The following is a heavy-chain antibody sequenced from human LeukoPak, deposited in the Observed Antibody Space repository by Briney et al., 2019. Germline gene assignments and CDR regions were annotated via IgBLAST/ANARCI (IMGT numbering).Heavy chain of an antibody. CDR2: ISGSSGST. D-gene: IGHD1-26*01. Sequence: GGSLRLSCAASGFTFSSYAMSWVRQAPGKGLEWVSAISGSSGSTYYADSVKGRFTISRDNSKNTLYLQMNSLRAEDTAVYYCAKDSGAYLGGASVDYWGQGTLVTVSS. CDR3: AKDSGAYLGGASVDY. J-gene: IGHJ4*02. CDR1: GFTFSSYA. V-gene: IGHV3-23*01.